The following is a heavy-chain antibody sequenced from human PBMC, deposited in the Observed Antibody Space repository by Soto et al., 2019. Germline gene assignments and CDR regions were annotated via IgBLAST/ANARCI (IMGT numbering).Heavy chain of an antibody. V-gene: IGHV6-1*01. CDR2: TYYRSKWYN. Sequence: PSQTLSLTCAISGDSVSSNSAAWNWIRQSPSRGLEWLGRTYYRSKWYNDYAVSVKSRITINPDTSKNQFSLQLNSVTPEDTAVYYCAREYYYGSGSPDWFDPWGQGTLVTISS. CDR1: GDSVSSNSAA. D-gene: IGHD3-10*01. J-gene: IGHJ5*02. CDR3: AREYYYGSGSPDWFDP.